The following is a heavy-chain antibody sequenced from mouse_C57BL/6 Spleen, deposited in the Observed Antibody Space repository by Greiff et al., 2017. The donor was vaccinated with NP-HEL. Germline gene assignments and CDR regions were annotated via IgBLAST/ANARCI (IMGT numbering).Heavy chain of an antibody. J-gene: IGHJ2*01. D-gene: IGHD1-2*01. CDR1: GYSITSGYG. CDR3: TRTARIKY. V-gene: IGHV3-2*02. Sequence: EVQGVESGPGLVKPSQSLSLTCTVTGYSITSGYGWNWIRQFPGNKLEWMVYISYSGSTNYNPSLKSRISINRDTSKNQFFLQLNSVTTEDTATYYCTRTARIKYWGQGTTLTVSS. CDR2: ISYSGST.